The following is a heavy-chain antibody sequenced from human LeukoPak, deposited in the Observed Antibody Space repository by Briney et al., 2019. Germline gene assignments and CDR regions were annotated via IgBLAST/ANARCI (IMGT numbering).Heavy chain of an antibody. V-gene: IGHV3-23*01. CDR3: AKMEGQRLYDYCMDV. CDR2: MSGSGYYT. CDR1: GFAFSNFA. J-gene: IGHJ6*03. Sequence: GGSLRLSCAASGFAFSNFAMSWVRQAPGKGLEWVSAMSGSGYYTYYVESVKGQFTISRDNSKNTLYLHMNSLRADDTAVYYCAKMEGQRLYDYCMDVWGRGTTVTVSS. D-gene: IGHD3-3*01.